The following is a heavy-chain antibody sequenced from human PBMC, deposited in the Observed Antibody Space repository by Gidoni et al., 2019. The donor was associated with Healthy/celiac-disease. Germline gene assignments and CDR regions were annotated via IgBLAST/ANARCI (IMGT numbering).Heavy chain of an antibody. CDR1: GGTFSSYA. CDR2: IIPIFGTA. CDR3: ARDKRYCSGGSCYSAIYYYYYGMDV. J-gene: IGHJ6*02. D-gene: IGHD2-15*01. V-gene: IGHV1-69*01. Sequence: QVQLVQSGAEVKKPGSSVKVSCKASGGTFSSYAISWVRQAPGQGLEWMGGIIPIFGTANYAQKFQGRVTITADESTSTAYMELSRLRSEDTAVYYCARDKRYCSGGSCYSAIYYYYYGMDVWGQGTTVTVSS.